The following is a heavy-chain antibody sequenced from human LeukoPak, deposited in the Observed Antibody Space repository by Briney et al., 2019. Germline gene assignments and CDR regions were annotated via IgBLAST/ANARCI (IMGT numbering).Heavy chain of an antibody. Sequence: GGSLRLSCAASRFTFSSYAMSWVRQAPGKGLEWVSAISGSGGSTYYADSVKGRFTISRDNSKNTLYLQMNSLRAKDTAVYYCAKGEAAAGSSSWFDPWGQGTLVIVSS. D-gene: IGHD6-13*01. CDR1: RFTFSSYA. CDR3: AKGEAAAGSSSWFDP. V-gene: IGHV3-23*01. J-gene: IGHJ5*02. CDR2: ISGSGGST.